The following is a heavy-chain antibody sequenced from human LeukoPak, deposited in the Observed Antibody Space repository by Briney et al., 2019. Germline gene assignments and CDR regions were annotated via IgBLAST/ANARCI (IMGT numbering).Heavy chain of an antibody. J-gene: IGHJ4*02. Sequence: PGGSLRLSCVAPGFTFGTYWMTWVRQAPGMGLEWVANIKEDGSEKYYVDSVKGRFTISRDNAKNSLFLQMNSLRAEDTAVYYCVRVPGYTSGRGTIDSWGQGTLVTVSS. CDR3: VRVPGYTSGRGTIDS. CDR1: GFTFGTYW. V-gene: IGHV3-7*03. CDR2: IKEDGSEK. D-gene: IGHD5-18*01.